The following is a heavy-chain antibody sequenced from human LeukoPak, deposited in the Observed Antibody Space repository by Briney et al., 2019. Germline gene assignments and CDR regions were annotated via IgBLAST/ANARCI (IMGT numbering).Heavy chain of an antibody. CDR1: GYTFTSYY. Sequence: GASVKVSCKASGYTFTSYYMHWVRQAPGQGLEWMGIINPSGGSTSYAQKFQGRVTMTRDMSTSTVYMELSSLRSEDTAVYYCAREQWLGVSTYYFDYWGQGTLVTVSS. J-gene: IGHJ4*02. CDR2: INPSGGST. V-gene: IGHV1-46*01. D-gene: IGHD6-19*01. CDR3: AREQWLGVSTYYFDY.